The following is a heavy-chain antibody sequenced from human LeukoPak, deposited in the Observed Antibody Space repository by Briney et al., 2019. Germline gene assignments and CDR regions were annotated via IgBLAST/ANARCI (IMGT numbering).Heavy chain of an antibody. CDR1: GFTFDDYA. Sequence: GRSLRLSCAASGFTFDDYAMHWVRQAPGKGLEWVSGISWNSGSIGYADSVKGRFTISRDNAKNSLYLQMNSLRAEDTALYYCAKDMYLPGISAYYYGMDVWGQGTTVTVSS. CDR2: ISWNSGSI. J-gene: IGHJ6*02. D-gene: IGHD2-8*01. V-gene: IGHV3-9*01. CDR3: AKDMYLPGISAYYYGMDV.